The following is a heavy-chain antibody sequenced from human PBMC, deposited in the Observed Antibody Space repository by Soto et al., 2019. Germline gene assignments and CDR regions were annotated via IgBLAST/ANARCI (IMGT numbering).Heavy chain of an antibody. CDR3: ARRYAHRYSSGNNHFDL. CDR2: INHSGST. CDR1: TGSIFSNSYY. J-gene: IGHJ4*02. V-gene: IGHV4-39*01. D-gene: IGHD6-19*01. Sequence: QLQLQESGPGLVKPSETLSLTCNVSTGSIFSNSYYWGWIRQPPGKGMEWIGTINHSGSTYYNPSLKSRVTISVDTSKNQFSLSLSSVTAAYTAVYYCARRYAHRYSSGNNHFDLWGQGTLVTVSS.